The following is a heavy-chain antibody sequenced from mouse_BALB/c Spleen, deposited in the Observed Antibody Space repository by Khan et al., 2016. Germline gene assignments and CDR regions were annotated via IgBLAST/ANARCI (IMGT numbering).Heavy chain of an antibody. CDR3: AGDGTSY. Sequence: QVQLQQSGPGLVAPSQSLSITCTVSGFSLTSSGVPWVRQPPGKGLEWLGVIWSGGNTNYNSTLMSSLGINKDNSKCPVFIKMNSLQTDDTAMYYCAGDGTSYWGRGTLVTVSA. CDR2: IWSGGNT. CDR1: GFSLTSSG. J-gene: IGHJ3*01. V-gene: IGHV2-9*02. D-gene: IGHD1-3*01.